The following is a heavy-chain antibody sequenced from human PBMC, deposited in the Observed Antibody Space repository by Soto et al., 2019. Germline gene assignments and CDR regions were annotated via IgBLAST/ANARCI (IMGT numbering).Heavy chain of an antibody. CDR2: ISESGDNT. Sequence: EVQLLESGGGLVQPGGSLRLSCAASGFTFSSYAISWVRLAPGRGLEWVSAISESGDNTYYTDSVKGRLTISRDNYKNTLDLQMNSLRAEDTAVYYCAREAGIGVNKCFDPWGQGTQVTVSS. J-gene: IGHJ5*02. V-gene: IGHV3-23*01. CDR1: GFTFSSYA. D-gene: IGHD1-26*01. CDR3: AREAGIGVNKCFDP.